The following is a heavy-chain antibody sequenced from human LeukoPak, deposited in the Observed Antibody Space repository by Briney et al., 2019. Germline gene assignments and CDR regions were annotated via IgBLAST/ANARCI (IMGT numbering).Heavy chain of an antibody. CDR1: GYTFTGYY. D-gene: IGHD1-26*01. Sequence: GASVKVSCKASGYTFTGYYMHWLRQAPGQGLEWMVWINPNSGGTNYAQKFQGRVTMTRDTSISTAYMELSRLRSDDTAVYYCARVMEGFRGSYSWFDYWGQGTLVTVSS. CDR3: ARVMEGFRGSYSWFDY. J-gene: IGHJ4*02. CDR2: INPNSGGT. V-gene: IGHV1-2*02.